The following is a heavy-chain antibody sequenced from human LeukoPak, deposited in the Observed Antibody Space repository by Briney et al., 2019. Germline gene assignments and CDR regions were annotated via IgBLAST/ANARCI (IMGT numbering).Heavy chain of an antibody. CDR3: ASWYCGGDCDANWFDP. Sequence: SETLSLTCTVSSGSISTSNYYWGWIRQPPGKGLEWIGEINHSGSTNYNPSLKSRVTISVDTSKNQFSLKLSSVTAADTAVYYCASWYCGGDCDANWFDPWGQGTLVTVSS. J-gene: IGHJ5*02. V-gene: IGHV4-39*07. CDR2: INHSGST. D-gene: IGHD2-21*02. CDR1: SGSISTSNYY.